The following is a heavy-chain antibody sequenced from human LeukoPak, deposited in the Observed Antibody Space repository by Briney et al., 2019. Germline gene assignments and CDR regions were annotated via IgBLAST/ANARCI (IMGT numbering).Heavy chain of an antibody. CDR2: ISSSGSTK. J-gene: IGHJ4*02. CDR3: ARAGSSRRYYFDY. D-gene: IGHD2-2*01. CDR1: GFIFSSYE. V-gene: IGHV3-48*03. Sequence: GSLRLSCAASGFIFSSYEMNWVRQAPGKGLEWVSYISSSGSTKYYADSIKGRFTISRDNAKNSLYLQMNSLRAEDTAVYYCARAGSSRRYYFDYWGQGTLVTVSS.